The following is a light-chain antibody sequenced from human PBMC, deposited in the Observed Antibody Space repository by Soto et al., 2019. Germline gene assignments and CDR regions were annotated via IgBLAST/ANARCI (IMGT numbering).Light chain of an antibody. J-gene: IGKJ1*01. CDR2: GAS. CDR1: QSMRSN. Sequence: EIVMTQSPATVSLSPGERATLSCRASQSMRSNVAWYQQKPGQAPTLLIYGASTRAAGIPARFSGSGSGTEFTLTITSLQSEDFAVYYCQQYDNWPRTFGQGTKVDIK. CDR3: QQYDNWPRT. V-gene: IGKV3-15*01.